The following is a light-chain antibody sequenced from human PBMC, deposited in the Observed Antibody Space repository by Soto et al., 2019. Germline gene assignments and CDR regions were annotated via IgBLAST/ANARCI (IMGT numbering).Light chain of an antibody. CDR2: GAS. CDR3: QQYNTWPPLT. J-gene: IGKJ4*01. V-gene: IGKV3-15*01. CDR1: QGVSGT. Sequence: EIVMTQSPATLSVSPGERATLSCRASQGVSGTLAWYQQKPGQAPRLLIYGASTRATGIPARFSGSGSGTEFTLTISSLRSEDFAVYYCQQYNTWPPLTFGGGTKVDIK.